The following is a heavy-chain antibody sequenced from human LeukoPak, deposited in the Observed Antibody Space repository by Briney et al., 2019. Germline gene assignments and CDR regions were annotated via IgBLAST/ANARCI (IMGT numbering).Heavy chain of an antibody. CDR1: GYIFHSYG. CDR3: TTLQRTWLESRGPFDH. V-gene: IGHV1-18*01. Sequence: ASVKVSCKGSGYIFHSYGITWVRQAPGQGLEWIGWINPYNGNTANAQNLQGRVTLTTDTSTNTAFMELSSLRSEDTALYYCTTLQRTWLESRGPFDHWGQGTLVTVSS. J-gene: IGHJ4*02. CDR2: INPYNGNT. D-gene: IGHD5-24*01.